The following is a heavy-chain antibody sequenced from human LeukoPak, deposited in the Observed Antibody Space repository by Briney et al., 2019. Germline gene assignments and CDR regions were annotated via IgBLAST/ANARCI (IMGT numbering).Heavy chain of an antibody. D-gene: IGHD1-26*01. J-gene: IGHJ4*02. CDR3: ARGDSGSHRDY. V-gene: IGHV3-64*01. CDR2: ISNNGGST. CDR1: GFTFSSYA. Sequence: PVGSLRLSCVASGFTFSSYAMHWVRQAPGKGLEYVSPISNNGGSTYYAHSLKGRFTISRDTSKNTQSLQMGSLRAEDKAVYYCARGDSGSHRDYWGQGSLVTVSS.